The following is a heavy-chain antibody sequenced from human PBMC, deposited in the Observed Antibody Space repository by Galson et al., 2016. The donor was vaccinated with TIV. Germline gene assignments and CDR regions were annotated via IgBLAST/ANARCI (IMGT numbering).Heavy chain of an antibody. D-gene: IGHD4-17*01. CDR3: ARGGTATTPPGFDY. CDR1: GASIDSYY. Sequence: LSLTCIVSGASIDSYYWNWIRQPPGKGLEWIGYMFYTGSTNYNPSLKSRVTISVDTSKNQFSLKLTSVTAADTAVYYCARGGTATTPPGFDYLGQGSLVAVSS. J-gene: IGHJ4*02. V-gene: IGHV4-59*01. CDR2: MFYTGST.